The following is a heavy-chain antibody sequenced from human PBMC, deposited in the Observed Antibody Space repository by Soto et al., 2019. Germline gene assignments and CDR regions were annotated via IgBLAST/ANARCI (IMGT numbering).Heavy chain of an antibody. V-gene: IGHV4-59*08. D-gene: IGHD3-16*01. CDR3: ARQLSNDYIWGNWGRFDP. CDR1: GGSISNYY. CDR2: IYYSGST. J-gene: IGHJ5*02. Sequence: SETLSLTCTVSGGSISNYYWSWIRQPPGKGLEWIGYIYYSGSTNYNPSLRSRVTISVDTSKNQFSLRLSSVTAADTAVYYCARQLSNDYIWGNWGRFDPWGQGTLVTVSS.